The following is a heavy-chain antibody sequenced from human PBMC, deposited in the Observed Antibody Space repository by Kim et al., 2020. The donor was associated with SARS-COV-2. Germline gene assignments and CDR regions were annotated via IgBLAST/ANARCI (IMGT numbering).Heavy chain of an antibody. CDR3: ARESIAAVVSGMDV. CDR2: IGTAGDT. CDR1: GFTFSSYD. V-gene: IGHV3-13*01. Sequence: GGSLRLSCAASGFTFSSYDMHWVRQATGKGLEWVSAIGTAGDTYYPGSVKGRFTISRENAKNSLYLQMNSLRAGDTAVYYCARESIAAVVSGMDVWGQGTTVTVSS. D-gene: IGHD6-25*01. J-gene: IGHJ6*02.